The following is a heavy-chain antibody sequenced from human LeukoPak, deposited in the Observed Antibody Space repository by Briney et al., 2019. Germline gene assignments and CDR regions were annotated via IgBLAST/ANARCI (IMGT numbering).Heavy chain of an antibody. CDR1: GFTFSDYY. CDR3: ARGRLLLGAFDI. V-gene: IGHV3-11*05. Sequence: GGSLRLSCAASGFTFSDYYMSWIRQAPGKGLEWASYISSSSSYTNYADSVKGRFTISRDNAKNSLYLQMNSLRAEDTAVYYCARGRLLLGAFDIWGQGTMVTVSS. CDR2: ISSSSSYT. D-gene: IGHD2-15*01. J-gene: IGHJ3*02.